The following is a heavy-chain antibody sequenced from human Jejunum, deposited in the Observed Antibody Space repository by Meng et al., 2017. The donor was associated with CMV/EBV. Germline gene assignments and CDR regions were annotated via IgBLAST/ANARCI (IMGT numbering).Heavy chain of an antibody. CDR1: GVSVSSRGSY. J-gene: IGHJ4*02. CDR2: IDYSGST. CDR3: AWGPNMFYFDS. V-gene: IGHV4-61*08. D-gene: IGHD3-16*01. Sequence: TGSGVSVSSRGSYWSWIRRPPGKEMEWMGYIDYSGSTTYNPSLKSRVTMSLDTSKTQVALRLNSVTAADTAVYYCAWGPNMFYFDSWAQGTLVTVSS.